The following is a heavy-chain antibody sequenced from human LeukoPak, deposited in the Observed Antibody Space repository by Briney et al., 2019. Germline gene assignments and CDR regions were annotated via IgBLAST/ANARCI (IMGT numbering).Heavy chain of an antibody. CDR2: IKQDGSET. D-gene: IGHD6-6*01. J-gene: IGHJ6*02. Sequence: GGSLRLSCGASGFIFTTYWMNWVRQAPGKGLEWVANIKQDGSETYYVDSVKGRFTISRDNDKNSVYLQMGSLRVEDTAVYYCAREGPKEYSSSSGNYYYYGMDVWGQGTTVTVSS. V-gene: IGHV3-7*01. CDR1: GFIFTTYW. CDR3: AREGPKEYSSSSGNYYYYGMDV.